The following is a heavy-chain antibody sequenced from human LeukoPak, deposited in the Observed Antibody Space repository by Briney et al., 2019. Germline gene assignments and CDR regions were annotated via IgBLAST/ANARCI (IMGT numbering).Heavy chain of an antibody. D-gene: IGHD6-13*01. CDR3: AKSPVSAAAHQNYYYMDV. Sequence: PGGSLRLSCAASGFTFSSYGMHWVRQAPGKGLEWVAFIRYDGSNKYYADSVKGRFTISRDNSKNTLYLQMNSLRAEDTAVYYCAKSPVSAAAHQNYYYMDVWGKGTTVTVSS. J-gene: IGHJ6*03. CDR1: GFTFSSYG. V-gene: IGHV3-30*02. CDR2: IRYDGSNK.